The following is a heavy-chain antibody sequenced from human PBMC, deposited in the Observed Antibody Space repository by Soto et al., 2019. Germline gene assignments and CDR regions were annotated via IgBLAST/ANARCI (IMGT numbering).Heavy chain of an antibody. CDR1: GGSISSGDYY. D-gene: IGHD6-13*01. J-gene: IGHJ4*02. V-gene: IGHV4-30-4*01. Sequence: QVQLQESGPGLVEPSQTLSLTCTVSGGSISSGDYYWSWIRQPPGKGLEWIGTIYYSGSTYYNPSLKSRVTIAVDTTKNQYSLKLSSVTAADTALYYCASRHSSPYFDYWGQGTMVTVSS. CDR2: IYYSGST. CDR3: ASRHSSPYFDY.